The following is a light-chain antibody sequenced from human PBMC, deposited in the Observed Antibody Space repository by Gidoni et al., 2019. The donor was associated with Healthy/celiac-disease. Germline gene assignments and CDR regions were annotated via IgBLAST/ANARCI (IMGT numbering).Light chain of an antibody. CDR3: QQSYSTPMYT. V-gene: IGKV1-39*01. J-gene: IGKJ2*01. CDR2: AAS. CDR1: QSISSY. Sequence: DIQMTQSPSSLPASVGDRVTITCRASQSISSYLNWYQQKPGKAPKLLIYAASSLQSGVPSRFSGSGSGTDFTLTISSLQPEDFATDYCQQSYSTPMYTFGQGTKLEIK.